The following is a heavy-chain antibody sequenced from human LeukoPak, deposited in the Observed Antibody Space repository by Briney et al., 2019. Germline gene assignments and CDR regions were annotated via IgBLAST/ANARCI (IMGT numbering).Heavy chain of an antibody. J-gene: IGHJ4*02. CDR3: ATGGLIKNTFMIRGVKPLDS. Sequence: ASVKVSCKVSGYSLTLLSLHWVRQGPGKGLEWMGGFDREDDITMYAQTLRGRVTLTEDTSTDTAYMELSSLRSEDTAIYYCATGGLIKNTFMIRGVKPLDSWGQGTLVAVSS. CDR2: FDREDDIT. V-gene: IGHV1-24*01. CDR1: GYSLTLLS. D-gene: IGHD3-10*01.